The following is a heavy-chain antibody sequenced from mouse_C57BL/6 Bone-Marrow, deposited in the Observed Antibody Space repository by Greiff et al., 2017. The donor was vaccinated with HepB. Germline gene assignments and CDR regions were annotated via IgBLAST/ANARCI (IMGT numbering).Heavy chain of an antibody. CDR3: ARYPPPPDYYGTSYAMDY. CDR1: GFTFTDYY. J-gene: IGHJ4*01. D-gene: IGHD1-1*01. Sequence: EVQLQESGGGLVQPGGSLSLSCAASGFTFTDYYMSWVRQPPGKALEWLGFIRNKANGYTTEYSASVKGRFTISRDNSQSILYLQMNALRAEDSATYYCARYPPPPDYYGTSYAMDYWGQGTSVTVSS. CDR2: IRNKANGYTT. V-gene: IGHV7-3*01.